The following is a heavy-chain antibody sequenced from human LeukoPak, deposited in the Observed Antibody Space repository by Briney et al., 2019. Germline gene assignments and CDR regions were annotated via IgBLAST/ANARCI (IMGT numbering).Heavy chain of an antibody. J-gene: IGHJ6*03. CDR1: GGTFSSYA. CDR3: ARALGVVKDYYYYMDV. CDR2: IIPILGTA. Sequence: SVKVSCKASGGTFSSYAISWVRQAPGQGLEWMGGIIPILGTANYAQKFQGRVTITTDESTSTAYMELSSQRSEDTAVYYCARALGVVKDYYYYMDVWGKGTTVTVSS. V-gene: IGHV1-69*05. D-gene: IGHD3-3*01.